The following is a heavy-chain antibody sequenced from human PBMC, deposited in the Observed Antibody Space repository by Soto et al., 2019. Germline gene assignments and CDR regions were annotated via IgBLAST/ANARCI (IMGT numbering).Heavy chain of an antibody. V-gene: IGHV1-69*02. D-gene: IGHD3-22*01. J-gene: IGHJ4*02. CDR2: IIPILGIA. CDR1: GGTFSSYT. Sequence: ASVKVSCKASGGTFSSYTISWVRQAPGQGLEWMGRIIPILGIANYAQKFQGRVTITADKSTSTAYMELSSLRSEDTAVYYCASLYYYDSSGIYYVDYWGQGTLVTVSS. CDR3: ASLYYYDSSGIYYVDY.